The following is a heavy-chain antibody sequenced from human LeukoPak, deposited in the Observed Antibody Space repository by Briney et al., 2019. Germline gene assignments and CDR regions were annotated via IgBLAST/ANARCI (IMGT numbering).Heavy chain of an antibody. V-gene: IGHV4-39*01. CDR1: GGSINSSNYY. J-gene: IGHJ5*02. CDR2: MDYTGSA. Sequence: NASETLSLTCTVSGGSINSSNYYWGWIRQPPGKGLECIGTMDYTGSAYYNPSLKSRVTISVDTSKNQFSLKLSSVTAADTALYYCASHYYYGAGSYYNRWFDPWGQGTLVTVSS. D-gene: IGHD3-10*01. CDR3: ASHYYYGAGSYYNRWFDP.